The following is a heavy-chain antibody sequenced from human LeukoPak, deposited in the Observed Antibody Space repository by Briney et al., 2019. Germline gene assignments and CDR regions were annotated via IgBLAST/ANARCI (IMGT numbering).Heavy chain of an antibody. D-gene: IGHD2-15*01. CDR2: ISSSDNTI. CDR1: GFTFSDFY. J-gene: IGHJ5*02. Sequence: GGSLRLSCAASGFTFSDFYMSWIRQAPGKGLEWVSYISSSDNTIYYADSVKGRFTISRDNAKNSLYLQMNSLRAEDTAVYYCARAGAVVDNWFDPWGQGTLVTVSS. V-gene: IGHV3-11*01. CDR3: ARAGAVVDNWFDP.